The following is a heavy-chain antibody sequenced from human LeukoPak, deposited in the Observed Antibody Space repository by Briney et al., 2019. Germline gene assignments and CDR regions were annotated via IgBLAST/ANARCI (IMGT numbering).Heavy chain of an antibody. CDR3: ARDFSYGSGFDY. D-gene: IGHD5-18*01. CDR1: GFSIISYA. CDR2: ISNGGSI. J-gene: IGHJ4*02. V-gene: IGHV3-64*01. Sequence: GGSLRLSCAASGFSIISYALHWVGQAPGKGLQYVSGISNGGSIDYANSVKGRFTISRDNSKNTLYLQMGSLRPEDMAVYYCARDFSYGSGFDYWGQGILVTVSS.